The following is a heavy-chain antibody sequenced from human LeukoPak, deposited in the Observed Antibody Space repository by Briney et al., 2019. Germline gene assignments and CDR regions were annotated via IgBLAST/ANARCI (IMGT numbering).Heavy chain of an antibody. CDR1: GGSFSGYY. V-gene: IGHV4-34*01. CDR2: INHSGST. J-gene: IGHJ6*03. CDR3: AREVVTAKARYYYYYMDV. Sequence: SETLSLTCAVYGGSFSGYYWSWIRQPPGKGLEWIGEINHSGSTNYNPSLKSRVTISVDTSKNQFSLKLSSVTAADTAVYYCAREVVTAKARYYYYYMDVWGKGTTVTVSS. D-gene: IGHD2-21*02.